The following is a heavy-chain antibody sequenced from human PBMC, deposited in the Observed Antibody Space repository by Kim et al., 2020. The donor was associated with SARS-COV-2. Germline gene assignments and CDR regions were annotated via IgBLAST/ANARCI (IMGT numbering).Heavy chain of an antibody. CDR3: AKDSVDDYGDLVGAFDI. D-gene: IGHD4-17*01. V-gene: IGHV3-43*02. J-gene: IGHJ3*02. CDR1: GFTFDDYA. CDR2: ISGDGGST. Sequence: GGSLRLSCAASGFTFDDYAMHWVRQAPGKGLEWVSLISGDGGSTYYADSVKGRFTISRDNSKNSLYLQMNSLRTEDTALYYCAKDSVDDYGDLVGAFDIWGQGTMVTVSS.